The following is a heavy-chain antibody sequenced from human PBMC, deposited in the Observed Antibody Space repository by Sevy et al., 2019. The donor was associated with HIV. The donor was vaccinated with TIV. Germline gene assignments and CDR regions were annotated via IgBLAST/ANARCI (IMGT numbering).Heavy chain of an antibody. Sequence: GSLRLSCAASGFTFSSYGMHWVRQAPGKGLEWVAVISYDGSNKYYADSVKGRFTISRDNSKNTLYLQMNSLRAEDTAVYYCAKDQTDVVVVAATPYTTGYYYGMDVWGQGTTVTVSS. CDR1: GFTFSSYG. J-gene: IGHJ6*02. CDR3: AKDQTDVVVVAATPYTTGYYYGMDV. D-gene: IGHD2-15*01. CDR2: ISYDGSNK. V-gene: IGHV3-30*18.